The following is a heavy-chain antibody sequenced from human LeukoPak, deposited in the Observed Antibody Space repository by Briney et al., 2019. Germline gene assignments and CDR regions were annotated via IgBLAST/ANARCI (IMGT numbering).Heavy chain of an antibody. J-gene: IGHJ4*02. D-gene: IGHD6-19*01. V-gene: IGHV3-48*04. CDR2: ISSSSSTI. CDR3: ARNAPPSVAGTVFDY. CDR1: GFTFSSYS. Sequence: PGGSLRLSCAASGFTFSSYSMNWVRQAPGKGLEWVSYISSSSSTIYYADSVKGRFTISRDNAKNSLYLQMNSLRAEDTAVYYCARNAPPSVAGTVFDYWGQGTLVTVSS.